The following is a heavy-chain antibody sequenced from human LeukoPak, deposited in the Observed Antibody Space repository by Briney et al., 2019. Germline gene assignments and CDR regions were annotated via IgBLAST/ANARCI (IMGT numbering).Heavy chain of an antibody. CDR3: ARAPGVLGRYFDWLLLYYGMDV. CDR2: IIPIFGTA. V-gene: IGHV1-69*13. CDR1: GGTFSSYA. J-gene: IGHJ6*02. Sequence: SVKVSCKASGGTFSSYAISWVRQAPGQGHEWMGGIIPIFGTANYAQKFQGRVTITADESTSTAYMELSSLRSEDTAVYYCARAPGVLGRYFDWLLLYYGMDVWGQGTTVTVSS. D-gene: IGHD3-9*01.